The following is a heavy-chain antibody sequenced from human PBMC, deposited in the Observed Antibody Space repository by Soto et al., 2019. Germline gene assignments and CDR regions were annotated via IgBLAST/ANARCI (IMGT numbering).Heavy chain of an antibody. CDR2: THYRSKWYN. CDR3: VRLTPGSYCAFYI. Sequence: SETLSLTCAISGDSVSNNSAAWNWIRQSPSRGLEWLGGTHYRSKWYNDYAVSVKSRITINPDTSKNQFSLQLNSVTPEDTAVYYCVRLTPGSYCAFYIWGQGKGFTVSS. D-gene: IGHD1-26*01. V-gene: IGHV6-1*01. J-gene: IGHJ3*02. CDR1: GDSVSNNSAA.